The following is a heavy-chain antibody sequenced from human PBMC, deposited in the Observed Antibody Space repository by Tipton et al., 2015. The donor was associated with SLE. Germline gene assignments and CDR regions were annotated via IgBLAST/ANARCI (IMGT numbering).Heavy chain of an antibody. Sequence: TLSLTCTVSGGSISSGGYYWTWIRQLPGKGLEWIGEISPSVSTNYNPSLKSRVTISVDTSKNQYSLKLNSVIAADTAVYFCARGPNWGLDDAFDIWGQGTMVSVSS. V-gene: IGHV4-31*03. CDR2: ISPSVST. J-gene: IGHJ3*02. CDR3: ARGPNWGLDDAFDI. CDR1: GGSISSGGYY. D-gene: IGHD7-27*01.